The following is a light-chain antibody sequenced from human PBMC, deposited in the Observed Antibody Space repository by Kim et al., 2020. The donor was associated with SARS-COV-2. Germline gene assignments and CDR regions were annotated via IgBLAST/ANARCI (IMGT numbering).Light chain of an antibody. CDR1: QSVSSN. CDR3: QHYLNWLHS. CDR2: GAV. V-gene: IGKV3-15*01. Sequence: EIVMTQSPATLSASPGESVTLSCRASQSVSSNVAWYQQRSGQPPRLLIYGAVTRATGIPARFRGGECGTEYTLTINSLQSEDFATYFCQHYLNWLHSFGQGTKL. J-gene: IGKJ2*01.